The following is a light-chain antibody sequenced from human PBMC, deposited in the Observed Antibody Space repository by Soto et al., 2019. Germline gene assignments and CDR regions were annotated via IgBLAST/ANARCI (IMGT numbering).Light chain of an antibody. CDR2: DVT. Sequence: QSALTQPRSVSGSPGQSVTISCTGTSSDVGSYNYVSWYQQHPGKAPKVMIYDVTKRPSGVPDRFSGSKSGNTASLTISGLQAEDEADYYCCSFAGVYTYVFGTGTKLTVL. J-gene: IGLJ1*01. CDR1: SSDVGSYNY. V-gene: IGLV2-11*01. CDR3: CSFAGVYTYV.